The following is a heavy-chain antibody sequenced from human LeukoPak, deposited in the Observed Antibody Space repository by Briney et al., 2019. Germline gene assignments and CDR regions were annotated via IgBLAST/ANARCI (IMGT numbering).Heavy chain of an antibody. CDR1: GYTFTSYY. Sequence: ASVKVSCKASGYTFTSYYMHWVRQAPGQGLEWMGLINPTGDSTGYAQKFQGRVTLTRDMSTSTDYMELSSLRSEDTAIYYCARDNSVGDNAWWFDPWGQGTLVTVSS. V-gene: IGHV1-46*01. CDR3: ARDNSVGDNAWWFDP. J-gene: IGHJ5*02. D-gene: IGHD1-26*01. CDR2: INPTGDST.